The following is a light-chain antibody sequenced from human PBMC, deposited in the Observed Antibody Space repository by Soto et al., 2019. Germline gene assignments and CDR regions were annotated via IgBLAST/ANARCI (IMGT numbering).Light chain of an antibody. J-gene: IGKJ1*01. CDR3: HQSGDSPT. Sequence: EIVLTQSPGTLSLSPGERATLYSRSSQTVNANFLAWYQQKPGQAPRLLIYGVSNRAPGIPDRFSGSGSGTDITLTISRLEPEDFAVYYCHQSGDSPTFGQGTKVDIK. CDR2: GVS. CDR1: QTVNANF. V-gene: IGKV3-20*01.